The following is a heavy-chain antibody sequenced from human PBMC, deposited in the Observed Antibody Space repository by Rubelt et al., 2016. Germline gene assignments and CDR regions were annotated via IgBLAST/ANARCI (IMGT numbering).Heavy chain of an antibody. Sequence: QAQLVQSGADVKKPGSSVKVSCEASGGSFSSYAITWVRQAPGQGLEWMGRIIPIIAIAHYAQKCQGRVTITADKSTGTAYMDLGSLRFEDTAVYYCARDSDFGGNFGLGLDNWGQGTLVTVSS. CDR1: GGSFSSYA. CDR2: IIPIIAIA. V-gene: IGHV1-69*04. J-gene: IGHJ4*02. D-gene: IGHD4-23*01. CDR3: ARDSDFGGNFGLGLDN.